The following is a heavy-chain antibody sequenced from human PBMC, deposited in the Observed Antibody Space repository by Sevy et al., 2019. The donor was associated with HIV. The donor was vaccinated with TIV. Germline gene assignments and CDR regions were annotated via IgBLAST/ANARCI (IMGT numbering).Heavy chain of an antibody. V-gene: IGHV4-59*01. CDR2: IYYSGST. CDR3: ARENSSGWLPNYFDY. D-gene: IGHD6-19*01. CDR1: GGSISSYY. J-gene: IGHJ4*02. Sequence: SETLSLTCTVSGGSISSYYWSWIRQPPGKGLERIGYIYYSGSTNYNPSLKSRVTISVDTSKNQFSLKLSSVTAADTAVYYCARENSSGWLPNYFDYWCQGTLVTVSS.